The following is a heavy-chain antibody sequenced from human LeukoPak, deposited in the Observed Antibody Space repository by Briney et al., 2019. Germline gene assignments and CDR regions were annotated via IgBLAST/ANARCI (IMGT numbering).Heavy chain of an antibody. V-gene: IGHV4-4*07. Sequence: TSETLSLTCTISGGSLSNHYWNWIRQAAGTGPEYIGRIFHTGTTNYNPSLKSRVTMSMDTSKNQFSLKLTSLTAADTAAYYCARDYDYGDYFDYWGQGTLVTVSS. CDR2: IFHTGTT. CDR1: GGSLSNHY. J-gene: IGHJ4*02. D-gene: IGHD4-17*01. CDR3: ARDYDYGDYFDY.